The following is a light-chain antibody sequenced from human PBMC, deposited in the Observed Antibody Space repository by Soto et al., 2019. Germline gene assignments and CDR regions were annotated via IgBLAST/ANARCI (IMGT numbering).Light chain of an antibody. CDR3: QHLDSYSP. CDR2: AAS. V-gene: IGKV1-9*01. Sequence: DIQLTQSPSFLSASVGDIVTITCRASQGISSYLAWYQQKPGKAPKLLIYAASTLKSGVPSRFSGSGSGTEFPLTITGLQPEDFETYYCQHLDSYSPFGQGTRLEIK. J-gene: IGKJ5*01. CDR1: QGISSY.